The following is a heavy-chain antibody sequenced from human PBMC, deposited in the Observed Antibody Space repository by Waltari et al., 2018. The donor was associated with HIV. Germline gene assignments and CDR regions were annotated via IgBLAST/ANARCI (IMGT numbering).Heavy chain of an antibody. D-gene: IGHD3-22*01. J-gene: IGHJ4*02. Sequence: EVQLVESGGGLVQPGGSLRLSCAASGFTFNKYWMTWVRQAPGNGLEWVANIKQDESEKYYVDSLKGRVTISRDNAKNSLFLQMNSLRVEDTAVYYCAREALYDSSGYYFDYWGQGTLVTVSS. V-gene: IGHV3-7*01. CDR1: GFTFNKYW. CDR3: AREALYDSSGYYFDY. CDR2: IKQDESEK.